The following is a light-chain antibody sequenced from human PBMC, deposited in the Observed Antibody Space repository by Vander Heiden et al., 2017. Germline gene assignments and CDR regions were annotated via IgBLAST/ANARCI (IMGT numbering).Light chain of an antibody. J-gene: IGKJ1*01. CDR3: QQSYSTPRT. V-gene: IGKV1-39*01. CDR2: GAS. Sequence: DIQMTQSPPSLSASEGDSVTLTCRASQSISSSLNWYQQKPGKAPNLLIYGASSLQSGVPSRFSGSGSGTDFTLTISSLQPEDFATYYCQQSYSTPRTFGQGTKVEIK. CDR1: QSISSS.